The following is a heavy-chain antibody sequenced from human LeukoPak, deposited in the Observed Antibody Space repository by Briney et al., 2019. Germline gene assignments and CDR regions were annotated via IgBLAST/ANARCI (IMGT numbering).Heavy chain of an antibody. CDR1: GGSISSGDYY. J-gene: IGHJ2*01. CDR2: IYYSGST. Sequence: PSETLSLTCTVSGGSISSGDYYWSWIRQPPGKGLEWIGYIYYSGSTYYTPSLKSRVTISVDTSKNQFSLKLSSVTAADTAVYYCARVQVEMATISIIWYFDLWGRGTLVTVSS. V-gene: IGHV4-30-4*02. D-gene: IGHD5-24*01. CDR3: ARVQVEMATISIIWYFDL.